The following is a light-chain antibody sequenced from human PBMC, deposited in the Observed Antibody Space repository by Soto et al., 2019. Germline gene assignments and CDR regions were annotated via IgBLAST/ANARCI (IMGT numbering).Light chain of an antibody. CDR1: QSVDIN. CDR2: GAS. V-gene: IGKV3D-15*01. Sequence: EIVLTQSPSTLSVSPVERGTLSCIAGQSVDINLACYQQKPGQAPRLGIYGASSRATGIPDRFSGSGSGTDFTLTISSLQPEDFATYYCQQSYSTPLTFGGGTKVDIK. CDR3: QQSYSTPLT. J-gene: IGKJ4*01.